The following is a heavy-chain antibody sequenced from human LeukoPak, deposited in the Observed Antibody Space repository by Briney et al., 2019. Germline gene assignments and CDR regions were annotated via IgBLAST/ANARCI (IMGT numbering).Heavy chain of an antibody. CDR2: INPNSGGT. CDR1: GYTFTGYY. V-gene: IGHV1-2*02. CDR3: ARVLWFGESSHYFDY. J-gene: IGHJ4*02. Sequence: ASVKVSCKASGYTFTGYYMHWVRQAPGQGLEWMGWINPNSGGTNYAQKFQGRVTMTRDTSISTAYMELSRLRSDDTAVYYCARVLWFGESSHYFDYWGQGTLVTVSS. D-gene: IGHD3-10*01.